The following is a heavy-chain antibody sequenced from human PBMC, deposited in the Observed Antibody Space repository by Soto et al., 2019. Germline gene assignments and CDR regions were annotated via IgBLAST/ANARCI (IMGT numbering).Heavy chain of an antibody. V-gene: IGHV1-18*04. J-gene: IGHJ5*02. Sequence: QVQLVQSGTEMKQAGASVKVSCKASGYTFFNYGIVWVRQAPGQGLEWMGWTSVYNGNTNYAQKFQDRVTVTTDTSTYTAYMELRSLRSDDTAVYYCARAPYCSSTTCYGNWFDPWGQGTLVTVSS. D-gene: IGHD2-2*01. CDR3: ARAPYCSSTTCYGNWFDP. CDR1: GYTFFNYG. CDR2: TSVYNGNT.